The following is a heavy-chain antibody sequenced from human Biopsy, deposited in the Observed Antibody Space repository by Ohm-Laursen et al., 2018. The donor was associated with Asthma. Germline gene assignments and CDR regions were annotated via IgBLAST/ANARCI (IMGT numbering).Heavy chain of an antibody. CDR3: ARKAGSCISRTCYSLDF. CDR2: INSVFGTT. CDR1: GGTFNTYV. Sequence: SVKVSCKPLGGTFNTYVIGWVRQAPGQGLEWMGGINSVFGTTTYPQKFQDRVSITADDSTSTVYMELSSLRSEDTAVYYCARKAGSCISRTCYSLDFWGQGTLVTVSS. D-gene: IGHD2-2*01. J-gene: IGHJ4*02. V-gene: IGHV1-69*13.